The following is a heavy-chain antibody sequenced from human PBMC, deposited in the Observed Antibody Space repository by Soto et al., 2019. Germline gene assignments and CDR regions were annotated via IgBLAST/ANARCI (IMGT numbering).Heavy chain of an antibody. V-gene: IGHV4-31*03. CDR2: IYYSGST. CDR1: GGSISSGGYY. Sequence: QVQLQESGPGLVKPSQTLSLTCTVSGGSISSGGYYWSWIRQHPGKGLEWIGYIYYSGSTYYNPSLKSRVTRSVDTSKNQSSLKLSSVTAADTAVYYCARGVWFGELLYARYDWFDPWGQGTLVTVSS. J-gene: IGHJ5*02. CDR3: ARGVWFGELLYARYDWFDP. D-gene: IGHD3-10*01.